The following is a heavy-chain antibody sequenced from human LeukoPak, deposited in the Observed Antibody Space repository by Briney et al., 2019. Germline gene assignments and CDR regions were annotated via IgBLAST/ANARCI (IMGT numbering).Heavy chain of an antibody. CDR1: GYTFTGYY. CDR3: VPSKWELLLGAY. Sequence: ASVKVSCKASGYTFTGYYMHWVRQAPGQGLEWMGWINPNSGGTNYAQKFQGGVTMTRDTSISTAYMELSRLRSDDTAVYYCVPSKWELLLGAYWGQGTLVTVSS. V-gene: IGHV1-2*02. J-gene: IGHJ4*02. CDR2: INPNSGGT. D-gene: IGHD1-26*01.